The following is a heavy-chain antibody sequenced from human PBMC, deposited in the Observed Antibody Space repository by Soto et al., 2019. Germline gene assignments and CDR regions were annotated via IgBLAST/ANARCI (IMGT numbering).Heavy chain of an antibody. CDR2: IYYSGST. CDR3: AREGYFDPYNWFDP. CDR1: GGSISSGDYY. D-gene: IGHD3-9*01. J-gene: IGHJ5*02. V-gene: IGHV4-30-4*01. Sequence: SETLSLTCTVSGGSISSGDYYWSWIRQPPGKGLEWIGYIYYSGSTYYNPSLKSRVAISVDTSKNQFSLKLSSVTAADTAVYYCAREGYFDPYNWFDPWGQGTLVTVSS.